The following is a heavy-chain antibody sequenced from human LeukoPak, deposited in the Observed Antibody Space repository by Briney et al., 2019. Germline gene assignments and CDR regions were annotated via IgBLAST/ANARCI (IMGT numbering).Heavy chain of an antibody. CDR1: GGSFSGYY. J-gene: IGHJ4*02. D-gene: IGHD1-26*01. CDR3: ARQRIVESAYKDFDS. V-gene: IGHV4-34*01. Sequence: PSETLSLTCAVYGGSFSGYYWSWIRQPPGKGLEWIGEINQSASTNYNPSLKSRVTMSVDTSKNQFSLKLSSVTAADTAVYYCARQRIVESAYKDFDSWGQGTLVTVSS. CDR2: INQSAST.